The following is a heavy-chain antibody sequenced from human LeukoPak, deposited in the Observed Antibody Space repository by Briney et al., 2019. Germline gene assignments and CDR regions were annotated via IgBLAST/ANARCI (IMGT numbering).Heavy chain of an antibody. CDR1: GFTVSSNY. Sequence: PGGSLRLSCAASGFTVSSNYMSWIRQPPGKGLEWIGEINHSGSTNYNPSLKSRVTISVDTSKNQFSLKLSSVTAADTAVYYCARGSILGYCSSTSCYVWFDPWGQGTLVTVSS. V-gene: IGHV4-34*01. D-gene: IGHD2-2*01. CDR3: ARGSILGYCSSTSCYVWFDP. J-gene: IGHJ5*02. CDR2: INHSGST.